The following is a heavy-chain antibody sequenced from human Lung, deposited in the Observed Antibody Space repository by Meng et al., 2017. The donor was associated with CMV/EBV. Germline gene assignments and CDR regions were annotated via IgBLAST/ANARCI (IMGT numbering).Heavy chain of an antibody. D-gene: IGHD4-17*01. V-gene: IGHV3-21*01. Sequence: GESXKISCAASGFIFSSYSMNWVRQAPGKGLEWVSSISISSGYKNYADSVKGRFTISRDNAKNSLYLQMNSLRAEDTAVYYCARVPYGDYPYWGQGTLVHVSS. CDR1: GFIFSSYS. J-gene: IGHJ4*02. CDR2: ISISSGYK. CDR3: ARVPYGDYPY.